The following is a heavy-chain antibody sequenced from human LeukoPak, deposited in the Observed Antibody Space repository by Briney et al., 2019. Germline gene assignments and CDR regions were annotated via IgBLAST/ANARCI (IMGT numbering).Heavy chain of an antibody. CDR2: IYYSGST. CDR3: ARTTNYGGPNSFDI. V-gene: IGHV4-59*01. CDR1: GGSISSYY. Sequence: PSETLSLTCTVSGGSISSYYWSWIRQPPGKGLEWIGYIYYSGSTNYNPSLKSRVTISVDTSKNQFSLKLSSVTAADTAVYYCARTTNYGGPNSFDIWGQGTLVTVSS. D-gene: IGHD3-10*01. J-gene: IGHJ4*02.